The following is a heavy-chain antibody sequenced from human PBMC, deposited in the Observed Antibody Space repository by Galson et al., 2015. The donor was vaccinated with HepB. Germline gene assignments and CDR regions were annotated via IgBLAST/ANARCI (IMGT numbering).Heavy chain of an antibody. CDR2: VYYTGTA. V-gene: IGHV4-39*01. D-gene: IGHD2-15*01. Sequence: VSGGSIGGRAYYCGWVRQPPGKGLEWIGSVYYTGTACYNPSFKSRVSISVDTSNNQFSMRLNSVTAADTAVYYCARHIPDIVVVVAAFGWFDPWGQGTLLTVSS. J-gene: IGHJ5*02. CDR3: ARHIPDIVVVVAAFGWFDP. CDR1: GGSIGGRAYY.